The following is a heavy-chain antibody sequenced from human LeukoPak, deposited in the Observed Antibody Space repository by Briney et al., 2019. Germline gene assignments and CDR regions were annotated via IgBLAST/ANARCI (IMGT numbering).Heavy chain of an antibody. CDR2: ISGSGGST. Sequence: GGSLRLSCAASGFTFSSYAMSWVRQAPGKGLEWVSAISGSGGSTYYADSVKGRFTISRDNSKNTLYLQMNSLRAEDTAVYYCAKLMPRVGSGSYPRGPLDYWGQGTLATVSS. J-gene: IGHJ4*02. V-gene: IGHV3-23*01. CDR3: AKLMPRVGSGSYPRGPLDY. D-gene: IGHD3-10*01. CDR1: GFTFSSYA.